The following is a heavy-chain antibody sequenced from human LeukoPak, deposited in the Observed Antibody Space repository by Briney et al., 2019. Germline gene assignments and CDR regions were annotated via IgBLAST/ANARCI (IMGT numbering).Heavy chain of an antibody. CDR2: ISYDGSNK. CDR3: AKGREPYGDSRFDY. J-gene: IGHJ4*02. D-gene: IGHD4-17*01. Sequence: GGSLRLSCAASGFTFSSYAMHWVRQAPGKGLEWVAVISYDGSNKYYADSVKGRFTISRDNSENTLYLQMNSLRVEDTAVYYCAKGREPYGDSRFDYWGQGTLVTVSS. CDR1: GFTFSSYA. V-gene: IGHV3-30*04.